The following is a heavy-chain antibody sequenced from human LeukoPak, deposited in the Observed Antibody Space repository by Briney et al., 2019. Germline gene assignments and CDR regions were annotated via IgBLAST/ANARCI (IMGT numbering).Heavy chain of an antibody. J-gene: IGHJ4*02. CDR3: TTDDGFDSRWYNY. CDR2: IKSKIDGGAT. Sequence: GGSLRLSCAASGFSFSNAYMCWVRQAPGKGLEWVGRIKSKIDGGATDYAAPVKGRFTIARDDSRNTLYLQMNSLKSEDTAVYYCTTDDGFDSRWYNYWGQGTLVTVSS. CDR1: GFSFSNAY. D-gene: IGHD6-13*01. V-gene: IGHV3-15*01.